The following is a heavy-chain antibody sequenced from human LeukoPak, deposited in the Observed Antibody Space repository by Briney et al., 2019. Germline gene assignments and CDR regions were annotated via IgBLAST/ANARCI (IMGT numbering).Heavy chain of an antibody. V-gene: IGHV1-18*01. CDR1: GHTFVSYG. CDR3: ARRFCNSVSCYDDDAFDV. D-gene: IGHD2-2*01. Sequence: ASVKVSCKASGHTFVSYGISWVRQAPGQGLEWMGWISGYNGKINYAQKFQGRVTMTTDTSTSTAYLELRSLTSEDTAVYYCARRFCNSVSCYDDDAFDVWGQGTLVTVSS. CDR2: ISGYNGKI. J-gene: IGHJ3*01.